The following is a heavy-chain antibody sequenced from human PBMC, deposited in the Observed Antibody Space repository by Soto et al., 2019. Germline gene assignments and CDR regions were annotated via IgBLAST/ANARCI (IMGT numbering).Heavy chain of an antibody. V-gene: IGHV4-59*01. D-gene: IGHD3-16*01. CDR3: ASVTFGGVVLAH. Sequence: SETLSLTCTVSSASFSKYYWSWIRQPPGKGLEWIGYIYFNGNTNYNPSLKRRVTISIDTSKKQISLDLTSVTDADTAVYYCASVTFGGVVLAHWGQGTLVTVSS. J-gene: IGHJ4*02. CDR1: SASFSKYY. CDR2: IYFNGNT.